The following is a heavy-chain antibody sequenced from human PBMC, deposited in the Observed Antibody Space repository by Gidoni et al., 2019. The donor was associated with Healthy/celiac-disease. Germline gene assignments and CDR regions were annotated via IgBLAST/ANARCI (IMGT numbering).Heavy chain of an antibody. CDR3: ARQRKFSSGWSDY. CDR2: IYYSGST. CDR1: GRSISSSSYY. V-gene: IGHV4-39*01. J-gene: IGHJ4*02. Sequence: QLQLQESGPGLVKPSETLSLTCTVSGRSISSSSYYWGWIRQPPGKGREWSGSIYYSGSTYYNPSLKSRVTISVDTSKNQFSLKLSSVTAADTAVYYCARQRKFSSGWSDYWGQGTLVTVSS. D-gene: IGHD6-19*01.